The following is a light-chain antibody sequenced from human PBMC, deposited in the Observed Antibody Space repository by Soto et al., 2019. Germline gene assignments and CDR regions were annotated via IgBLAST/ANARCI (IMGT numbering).Light chain of an antibody. V-gene: IGKV3-20*01. J-gene: IGKJ4*01. Sequence: EIVCTPSPGTLSLSPGERATLSCRASQSVSSSYLAWYQQKPGQAPRLLIYGASSRATGIPDRFSGSGSGTDFTLTISRLETEDFAVYYCQQYGSSPLTFGGGTKGDIK. CDR3: QQYGSSPLT. CDR1: QSVSSSY. CDR2: GAS.